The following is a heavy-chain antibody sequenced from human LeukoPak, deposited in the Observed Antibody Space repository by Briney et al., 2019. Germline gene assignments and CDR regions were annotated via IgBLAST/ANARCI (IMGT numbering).Heavy chain of an antibody. Sequence: GSLSFSCSASGFTFNDHSMRRQGHAPGKGLEWVSYISSSGSTIYYADSVKGRFTISRDTAKNSLYLQMNSLRAEDTAVYSGASIQEDYDSRHHDYWGQGTLVTVSS. CDR1: GFTFNDHS. CDR3: ASIQEDYDSRHHDY. D-gene: IGHD3-22*01. V-gene: IGHV3-11*04. J-gene: IGHJ4*02. CDR2: ISSSGSTI.